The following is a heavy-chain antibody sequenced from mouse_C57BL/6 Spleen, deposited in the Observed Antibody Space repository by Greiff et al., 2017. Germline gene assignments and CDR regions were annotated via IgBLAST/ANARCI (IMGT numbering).Heavy chain of an antibody. Sequence: VQLQQSGAELVRPGASVKLSCTASGFNIKDDYMHWVKQRPEQCLEWIGWIDPENGDTEYASKFPGQATITADTSSNTAYLQLSSLTSEDTAVYYCTALSTMVTTTGFAYGGQGTLVTVSA. J-gene: IGHJ3*01. CDR1: GFNIKDDY. D-gene: IGHD2-2*01. V-gene: IGHV14-4*01. CDR3: TALSTMVTTTGFAY. CDR2: IDPENGDT.